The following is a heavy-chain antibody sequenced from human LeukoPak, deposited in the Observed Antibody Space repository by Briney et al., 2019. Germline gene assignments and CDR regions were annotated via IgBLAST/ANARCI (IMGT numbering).Heavy chain of an antibody. V-gene: IGHV3-7*01. D-gene: IGHD6-13*01. CDR2: IKQDGSEK. Sequence: GGSLRLSCAASGFTFSSYWMSWVRQAPGKGLEWVANIKQDGSEKYYVDSVKGRFTNSRDNAKNSLYLQMNSLRAEDTAVYYCASRQRAAAGTWVWFDPWGQGTLVTVSS. J-gene: IGHJ5*02. CDR3: ASRQRAAAGTWVWFDP. CDR1: GFTFSSYW.